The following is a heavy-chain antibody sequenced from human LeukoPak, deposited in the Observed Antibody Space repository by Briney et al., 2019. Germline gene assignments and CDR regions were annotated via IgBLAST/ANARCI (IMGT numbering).Heavy chain of an antibody. J-gene: IGHJ6*03. Sequence: PGWSLRLSCADSGFTFSSSGMHWVRQAPGRGLEWVAVISYDGSHKYYVDSVKGRFTISRDNSKNTLYLQMNSQRAEDTAVYYCAKGHYTDVWGKGTTVTVSS. CDR3: AKGHYTDV. CDR2: ISYDGSHK. V-gene: IGHV3-30*18. CDR1: GFTFSSSG.